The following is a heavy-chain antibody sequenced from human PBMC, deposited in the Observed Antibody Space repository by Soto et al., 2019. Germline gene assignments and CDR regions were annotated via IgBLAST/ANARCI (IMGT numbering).Heavy chain of an antibody. Sequence: QVQLQQWGAGLLKPAETLSLTCAVYGGSFSGYYWTWIRQPPGKGLEWIGEINQSGFTNYNPSLESRVTMSVETSRNQFSLRLSSVTAADTAVYYCARLPFDRSSWTNPRYFDYWGQGTLVTVS. CDR3: ARLPFDRSSWTNPRYFDY. J-gene: IGHJ4*02. V-gene: IGHV4-34*01. CDR2: INQSGFT. D-gene: IGHD6-13*01. CDR1: GGSFSGYY.